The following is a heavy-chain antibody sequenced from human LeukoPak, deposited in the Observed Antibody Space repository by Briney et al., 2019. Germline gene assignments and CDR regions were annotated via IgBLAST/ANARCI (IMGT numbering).Heavy chain of an antibody. CDR1: GFTFSSYS. J-gene: IGHJ4*02. Sequence: GGSLRLSCAASGFTFSSYSMNWVRQAPGKGLEWVSYISSSTSTIYYADSVKGRFTISRDNVKDSLYLQMNSLRDEDTAVYYCARYSYGYGGVDYWGQGTLVTVSS. D-gene: IGHD5-18*01. CDR2: ISSSTSTI. V-gene: IGHV3-48*02. CDR3: ARYSYGYGGVDY.